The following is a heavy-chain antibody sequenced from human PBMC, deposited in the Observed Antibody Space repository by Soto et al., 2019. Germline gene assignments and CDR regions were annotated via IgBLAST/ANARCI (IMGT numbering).Heavy chain of an antibody. J-gene: IGHJ3*02. CDR1: GFTVSSNY. V-gene: IGHV3-53*01. Sequence: PGGSLRLSCAASGFTVSSNYMSWVRQAPGKGLEWVSVIYSGGSTYYADSVKGRFTISRDNSKNTLYLQMNSLRAEDTAVYYCAKGNSWSPALVLDIWGQGTMVTVSS. CDR3: AKGNSWSPALVLDI. D-gene: IGHD1-7*01. CDR2: IYSGGST.